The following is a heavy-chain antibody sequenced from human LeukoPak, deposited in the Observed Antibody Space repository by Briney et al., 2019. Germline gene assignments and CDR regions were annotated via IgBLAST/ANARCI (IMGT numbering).Heavy chain of an antibody. CDR1: GGSISSHY. V-gene: IGHV4-59*11. Sequence: SETLSLTCTVSGGSISSHYWSWIRQPPGKGLEWIGYIYYSGSTNYNPSLKSRATISVDTSKNQFSLKLSSVTAADTAVYYCARGYGQGYDAFDIWGQGTMVTVSS. CDR2: IYYSGST. D-gene: IGHD4-17*01. J-gene: IGHJ3*02. CDR3: ARGYGQGYDAFDI.